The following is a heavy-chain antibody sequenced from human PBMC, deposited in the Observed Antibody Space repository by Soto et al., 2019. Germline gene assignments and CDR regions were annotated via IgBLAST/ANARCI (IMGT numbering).Heavy chain of an antibody. CDR3: AIRGKYGYSSSGVGTDAFDL. V-gene: IGHV3-30*03. Sequence: QVQLVESGGGVVQPGRSLRLSCAASGFTFSSYGMHWVRQAPGKGLEWVAVISYDGSNKYYADSVKGRFTISRDHSKNTLYLQRNSLRGEDTGVYYFAIRGKYGYSSSGVGTDAFDLWGQGTMVTVSS. J-gene: IGHJ3*01. D-gene: IGHD6-13*01. CDR1: GFTFSSYG. CDR2: ISYDGSNK.